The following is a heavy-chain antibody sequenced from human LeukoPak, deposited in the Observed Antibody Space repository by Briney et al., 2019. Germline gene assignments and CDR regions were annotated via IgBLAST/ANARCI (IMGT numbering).Heavy chain of an antibody. J-gene: IGHJ4*02. V-gene: IGHV3-48*04. D-gene: IGHD3-10*01. CDR3: ARDRFYGSGSYAHFDY. Sequence: GGSLRVSCAASGFTFSSYSMNWVRQAPGKGLEWVSYISSSSSTIYYADSVKGRFTISRDNAKNSLYLQMNSLRVEDTAVYYCARDRFYGSGSYAHFDYWGQGTLVTVSS. CDR2: ISSSSSTI. CDR1: GFTFSSYS.